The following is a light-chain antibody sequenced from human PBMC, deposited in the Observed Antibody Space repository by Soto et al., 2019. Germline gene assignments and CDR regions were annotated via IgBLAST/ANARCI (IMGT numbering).Light chain of an antibody. CDR3: MQPLQSWT. CDR1: QSLLHSNGYNY. J-gene: IGKJ1*01. CDR2: LGS. Sequence: DIVMSQSPLSLPVTPGEPASFSCRSSQSLLHSNGYNYLDWYLQKPGQSPQLLIFLGSNRASGVPDRFSGSGSGTDFTLKISRVEAEDVGVYYCMQPLQSWTFGQGTKVDI. V-gene: IGKV2-28*01.